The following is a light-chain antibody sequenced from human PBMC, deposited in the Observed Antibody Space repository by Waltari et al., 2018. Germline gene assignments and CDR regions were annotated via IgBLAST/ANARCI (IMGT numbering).Light chain of an antibody. CDR3: SSYTTSSTLEL. V-gene: IGLV2-14*01. CDR2: DVN. Sequence: QSALAQPASVSGSPGQSITLSCTGISSDIGGYKYVSWYQQHPGKAPKLFIFDVNNRPSGVSNRFSASKSGNPASLTISDLQAEDEADYYCSSYTTSSTLELFGGGTRLTVL. CDR1: SSDIGGYKY. J-gene: IGLJ3*02.